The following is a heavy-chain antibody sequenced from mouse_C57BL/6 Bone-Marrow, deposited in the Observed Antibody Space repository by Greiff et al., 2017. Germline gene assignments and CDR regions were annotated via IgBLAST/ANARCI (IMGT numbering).Heavy chain of an antibody. Sequence: VQLQQSGAELVRPGASVKLSCTASGFNIKDDYMHWVKQRPEQGLEWIGWIDPENGDTEYASKFQGKATITADTSSNTAYLQLSSLTSEDTAVYDCATYYCAKMAWFAYWGQGTLVTVSA. CDR2: IDPENGDT. J-gene: IGHJ3*01. CDR1: GFNIKDDY. CDR3: ATYYCAKMAWFAY. V-gene: IGHV14-4*01. D-gene: IGHD1-1*01.